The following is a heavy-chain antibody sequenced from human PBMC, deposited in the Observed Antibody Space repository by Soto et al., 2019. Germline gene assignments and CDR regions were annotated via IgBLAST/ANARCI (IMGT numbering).Heavy chain of an antibody. Sequence: PSETLSLTCAVSDGSISSSNWWSWVRQPPGKGLEWIGEIFHSGSTNYSPSLKSRVTISVDKSKNQFSLNLSSVTAADTAAYYCARAVRGSYYDYWGQGTLVTVSS. D-gene: IGHD1-26*01. J-gene: IGHJ4*02. CDR1: DGSISSSNW. V-gene: IGHV4-4*02. CDR3: ARAVRGSYYDY. CDR2: IFHSGST.